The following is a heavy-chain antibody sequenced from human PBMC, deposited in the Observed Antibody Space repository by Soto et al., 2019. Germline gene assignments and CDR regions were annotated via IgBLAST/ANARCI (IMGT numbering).Heavy chain of an antibody. CDR2: THQSGRT. D-gene: IGHD2-2*01. J-gene: IGHJ4*02. Sequence: PSETLSLTCRLSGGSMSSSKWWNWVRQTPGKGLEWIGETHQSGRTNYNPSLKSRVTISVDKSKNRFSLNLSSVTAADTAVYYCARVPDYWGQGILVTVSS. V-gene: IGHV4-4*02. CDR1: GGSMSSSKW. CDR3: ARVPDY.